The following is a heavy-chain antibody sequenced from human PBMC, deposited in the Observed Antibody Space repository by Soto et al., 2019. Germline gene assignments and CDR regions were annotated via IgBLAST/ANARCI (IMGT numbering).Heavy chain of an antibody. CDR2: IIPILGIA. CDR1: GGTFSSYT. D-gene: IGHD6-19*01. Sequence: QVQLVQSGAEVKKPGSSVKVSCKASGGTFSSYTISWVRQAPGQGLEWMGRIIPILGIANYAQKFQGRVTITADKSTSTAYMELSSLRSKDTAVYYCASSVLAVAGAVRAEYFQHWGQGTLVTVSS. V-gene: IGHV1-69*02. CDR3: ASSVLAVAGAVRAEYFQH. J-gene: IGHJ1*01.